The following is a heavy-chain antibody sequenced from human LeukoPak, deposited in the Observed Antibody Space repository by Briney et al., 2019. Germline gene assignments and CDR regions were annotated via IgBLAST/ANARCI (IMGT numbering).Heavy chain of an antibody. CDR1: GFTFSSYA. D-gene: IGHD3-10*01. CDR2: ISYDGSNT. V-gene: IGHV3-30-3*01. J-gene: IGHJ4*02. Sequence: GGSLRLCCAASGFTFSSYAMHWVRQAPGKGLEWAAVISYDGSNTYYADSVKGRFTISRDNHKTTLYLQMNSLRAEDTAVYYCTRDFNYYGSGSYSLFDYWGQGTLVTVSS. CDR3: TRDFNYYGSGSYSLFDY.